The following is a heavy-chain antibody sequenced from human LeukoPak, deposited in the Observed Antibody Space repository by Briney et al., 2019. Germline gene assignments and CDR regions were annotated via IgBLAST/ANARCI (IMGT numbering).Heavy chain of an antibody. CDR2: INYSGST. J-gene: IGHJ4*02. CDR3: ARHQGGYYAGYFDY. Sequence: SETLSLTCTVSGGSFSTYYWSWIRQPPGKGLEWIGYINYSGSTTYSPSLKSRVTISVDTSKNQFSLKLSSVTAADTAVYYCARHQGGYYAGYFDYWGQGTLVTVSS. CDR1: GGSFSTYY. D-gene: IGHD3-3*01. V-gene: IGHV4-59*08.